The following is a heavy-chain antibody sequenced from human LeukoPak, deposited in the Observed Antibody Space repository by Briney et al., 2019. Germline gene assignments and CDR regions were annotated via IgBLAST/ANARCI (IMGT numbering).Heavy chain of an antibody. CDR3: ARENYGDYGGHFYHYYMDV. CDR1: GFIFSSYG. D-gene: IGHD4-17*01. Sequence: GGSLRLSCAASGFIFSSYGMHWVRQAPGKGLEWVAFIRYDGSNTYYADSVKGRFTISRDNAKNSLYLQMNRLRAEDTAVYYCARENYGDYGGHFYHYYMDVWGKGTTVTISS. V-gene: IGHV3-30*02. J-gene: IGHJ6*03. CDR2: IRYDGSNT.